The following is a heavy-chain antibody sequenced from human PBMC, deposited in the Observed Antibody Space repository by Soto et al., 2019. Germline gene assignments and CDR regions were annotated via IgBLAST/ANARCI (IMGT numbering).Heavy chain of an antibody. D-gene: IGHD1-26*01. CDR1: GFTFSSYA. Sequence: EVPLLESGGGLVQPGGFLRLSCAASGFTFSSYAMRWVRQAPGKGLEWVSAISGSGGSTYYADSVKGRFTISRDNSKNTLYLQMNSLRAEDTAVYYCARRGSGSYYDYWGQGTLVTVSS. CDR2: ISGSGGST. J-gene: IGHJ4*02. V-gene: IGHV3-23*01. CDR3: ARRGSGSYYDY.